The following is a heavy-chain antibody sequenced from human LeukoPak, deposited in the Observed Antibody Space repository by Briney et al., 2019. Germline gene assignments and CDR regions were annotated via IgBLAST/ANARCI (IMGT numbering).Heavy chain of an antibody. CDR3: VVGDYWGAFDI. CDR2: INSDGSST. CDR1: GFTFSSYW. J-gene: IGHJ3*02. V-gene: IGHV3-74*01. Sequence: PGGSLRLSCAASGFTFSSYWMHWVRQAPGKGLVWVSRINSDGSSTSYADSVKGRFTISRDNAKHTLYLQMNSLRAEDTAVYYCVVGDYWGAFDIWGQGTMVTVPS. D-gene: IGHD4-17*01.